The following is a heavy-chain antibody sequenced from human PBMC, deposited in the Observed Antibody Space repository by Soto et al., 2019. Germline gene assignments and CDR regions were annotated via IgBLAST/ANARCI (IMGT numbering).Heavy chain of an antibody. D-gene: IGHD3-16*02. Sequence: PLETLSLTCSVSGVSISSYFWSWLRQPPGRGLEWIGYTYHRGSTNYSPSLKSRVAISLDTSENQFSLKVSSVTAADTAAYYCARIGGYHGPLDYWGQGTPVTVSS. CDR2: TYHRGST. CDR3: ARIGGYHGPLDY. CDR1: GVSISSYF. V-gene: IGHV4-59*01. J-gene: IGHJ4*02.